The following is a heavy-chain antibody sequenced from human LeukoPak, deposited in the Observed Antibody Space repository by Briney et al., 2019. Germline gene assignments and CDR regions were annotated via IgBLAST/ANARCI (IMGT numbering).Heavy chain of an antibody. D-gene: IGHD3-22*01. CDR1: CGSISSGDYY. J-gene: IGHJ4*02. V-gene: IGHV4-30-4*08. Sequence: SETLSLTCTVSCGSISSGDYYWSWIRQPPGKGLEWIGYIYYSGSTYYNPSLKSRVTIAVDTSKNQFSLKLSSVTAADTGVYYCAREDYYDSSGYYLVYWGQGTLVTVSS. CDR3: AREDYYDSSGYYLVY. CDR2: IYYSGST.